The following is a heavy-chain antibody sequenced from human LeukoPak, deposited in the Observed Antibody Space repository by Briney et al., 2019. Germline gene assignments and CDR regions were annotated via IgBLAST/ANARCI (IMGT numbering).Heavy chain of an antibody. D-gene: IGHD3-10*01. CDR1: GGSISSSSYY. J-gene: IGHJ3*02. V-gene: IGHV4-39*01. CDR2: IYYSGST. Sequence: PSETLSLTCTVSGGSISSSSYYWGWIRQPPGKGLEWIGSIYYSGSTYYNPSLKSRVTISVDTSKNQFSLKLSSVTAADTAVYYCARPIYGSGSYGDAFDIWGRGTMVTVSS. CDR3: ARPIYGSGSYGDAFDI.